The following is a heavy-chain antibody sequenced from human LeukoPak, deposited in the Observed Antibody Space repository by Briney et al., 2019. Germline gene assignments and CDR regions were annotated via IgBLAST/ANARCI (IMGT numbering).Heavy chain of an antibody. J-gene: IGHJ4*02. CDR1: GYTFTNYD. CDR3: ARDHQYGDYDGTFDY. V-gene: IGHV1-46*01. CDR2: INPTGGST. D-gene: IGHD4-17*01. Sequence: ASVKVSCKASGYTFTNYDINWVRQVPGQGLEWMGIINPTGGSTSYAQKFQGRVTMTRDMSTSTVYMQLSSLRSEDTAVYYCARDHQYGDYDGTFDYWGQGTLVTVSS.